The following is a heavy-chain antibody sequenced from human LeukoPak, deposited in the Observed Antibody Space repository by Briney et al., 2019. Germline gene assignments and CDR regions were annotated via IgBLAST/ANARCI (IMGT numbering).Heavy chain of an antibody. D-gene: IGHD5-24*01. Sequence: SVKVSCKASGGTFSSYAISWVRQAPGQGLEWMGGIIPIFGTANYAQKFQGRVTITADESTSTAYMELSSLRSEDTAVYYCASDLERDGYNMPETPWGQGTLVTVYS. J-gene: IGHJ5*02. CDR2: IIPIFGTA. CDR1: GGTFSSYA. CDR3: ASDLERDGYNMPETP. V-gene: IGHV1-69*13.